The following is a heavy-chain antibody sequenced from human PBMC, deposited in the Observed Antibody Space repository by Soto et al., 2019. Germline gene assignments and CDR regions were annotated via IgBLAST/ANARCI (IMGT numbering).Heavy chain of an antibody. CDR3: AREGGGCGYSYACFGY. J-gene: IGHJ4*02. CDR2: INYSGST. V-gene: IGHV4-31*03. Sequence: QVQLQESGPGLVKPSQTLSLTCTVSGGSISSGGYYWSWIRQHPGKGLEWIGYINYSGSTYYNPSLKSRVTISVDTSKNQFSLKLSSVTAADTAVYYCAREGGGCGYSYACFGYWGQGTLVTVSS. D-gene: IGHD5-18*01. CDR1: GGSISSGGYY.